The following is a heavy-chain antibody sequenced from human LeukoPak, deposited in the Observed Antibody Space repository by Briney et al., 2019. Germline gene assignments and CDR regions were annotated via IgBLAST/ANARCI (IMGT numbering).Heavy chain of an antibody. V-gene: IGHV1-8*03. CDR2: MNPNSGNT. D-gene: IGHD1/OR15-1a*01. J-gene: IGHJ6*03. CDR3: ARGVRNKNDWDYYYMDV. Sequence: ASVKVSCKASGYTFTSYDINWVRQATGQGLEWMGWMNPNSGNTGYAQKFQGRVTITRNTSISTAYMELSSLRSEDTAVYYCARGVRNKNDWDYYYMDVWGKGTTVTVSS. CDR1: GYTFTSYD.